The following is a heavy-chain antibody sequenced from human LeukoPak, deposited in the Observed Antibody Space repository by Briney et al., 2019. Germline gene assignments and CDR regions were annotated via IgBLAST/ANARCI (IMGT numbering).Heavy chain of an antibody. J-gene: IGHJ4*02. Sequence: GGSLRLSCAASGFTFSSYWMHWVRQAPGKGPVWVSRINSDGSSTSYADSVRGRFTISRDNAKNTLYLQMNSLRTEDTAVYYCARDLIDHWCSDYWGQGTLVTVSS. CDR1: GFTFSSYW. V-gene: IGHV3-74*01. CDR2: INSDGSST. D-gene: IGHD4/OR15-4a*01. CDR3: ARDLIDHWCSDY.